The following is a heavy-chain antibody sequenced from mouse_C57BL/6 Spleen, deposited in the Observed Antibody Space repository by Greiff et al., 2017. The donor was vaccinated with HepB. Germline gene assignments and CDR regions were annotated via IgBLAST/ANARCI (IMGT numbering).Heavy chain of an antibody. J-gene: IGHJ2*01. CDR2: INYDGSST. CDR3: ARDSFHSPFDY. V-gene: IGHV5-16*01. Sequence: DVQLQESEGGLVQPGSSMKLSCTASGFTFSDYYMAWVRQVPEKGLEWVANINYDGSSTYYLDSLKSRFIISRDNAKNILYLQMSSLKSEDTATYYCARDSFHSPFDYWGQGTTLTVSS. D-gene: IGHD3-1*01. CDR1: GFTFSDYY.